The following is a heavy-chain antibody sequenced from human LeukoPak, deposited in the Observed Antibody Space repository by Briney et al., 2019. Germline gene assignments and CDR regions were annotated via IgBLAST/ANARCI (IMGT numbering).Heavy chain of an antibody. CDR1: GSTFRSYW. D-gene: IGHD1-26*01. J-gene: IGHJ3*02. CDR3: ARGYSGSFDI. V-gene: IGHV3-74*01. CDR2: TNSDGSST. Sequence: GGPLRLSCAAPGSTFRSYWMPWVGHAPRKGLVWVSRTNSDGSSTSYADSGKGRFTISRDNAKNTLYLQMNSLRAEDTAVYYCARGYSGSFDIWGQGTMVTVSS.